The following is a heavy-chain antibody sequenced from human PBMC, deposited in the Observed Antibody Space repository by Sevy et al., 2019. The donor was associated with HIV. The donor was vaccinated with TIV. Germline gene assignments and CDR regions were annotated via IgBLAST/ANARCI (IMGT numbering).Heavy chain of an antibody. V-gene: IGHV4-61*01. Sequence: SETLSLTCTVSGGSVSSGSYYWSWIRQPPGKGLEWIGYIYYRGSTNYNPSLKSRVTISVDTSKNQFSLKLSSVTAADTAVYYCARVLRPSYFDYWGQGTLVTVSS. CDR2: IYYRGST. CDR3: ARVLRPSYFDY. CDR1: GGSVSSGSYY. J-gene: IGHJ4*02.